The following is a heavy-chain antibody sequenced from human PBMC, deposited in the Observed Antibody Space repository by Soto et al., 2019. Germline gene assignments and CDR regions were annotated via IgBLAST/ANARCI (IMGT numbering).Heavy chain of an antibody. D-gene: IGHD6-19*01. CDR3: AREAPSGIAVAGGDY. Sequence: ASVKVSCKASGYTFTSYAMHWVRQAPGQRLEWMGWINAGNGNTKYSQKFQGRVTITRDTSASTAYMELSSLRSEDTAVYYCAREAPSGIAVAGGDYWGQGTLVTVSS. V-gene: IGHV1-3*01. CDR2: INAGNGNT. J-gene: IGHJ4*02. CDR1: GYTFTSYA.